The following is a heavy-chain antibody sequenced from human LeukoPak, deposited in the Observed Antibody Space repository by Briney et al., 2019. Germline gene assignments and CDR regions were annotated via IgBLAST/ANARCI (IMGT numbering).Heavy chain of an antibody. D-gene: IGHD2-15*01. CDR3: AKTTTGYSSGRYPAWPIDY. Sequence: GGSLRLSCAASGFTFGSYAMYWVRQAPGKGLEWVSGIFGGGGSAHYADSVKGRFTISGDNSKNTVYLQMDSLRAEDTATYYCAKTTTGYSSGRYPAWPIDYWGQGTLVTVSS. CDR2: IFGGGGSA. J-gene: IGHJ4*02. CDR1: GFTFGSYA. V-gene: IGHV3-23*01.